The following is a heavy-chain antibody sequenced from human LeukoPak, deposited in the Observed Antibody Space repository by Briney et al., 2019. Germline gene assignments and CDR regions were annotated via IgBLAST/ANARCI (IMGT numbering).Heavy chain of an antibody. CDR2: ISAYNGNT. Sequence: ASVKVSCKASGYTFTSYGISWVRQAPGQGLEWMGWISAYNGNTNYAQKLQGRVTMTTDTSTSTAYMELRSLRPDDTAVYYCARDYRGSLGPMVRGPHYYYYYMDVWGKGTTVTVSS. CDR3: ARDYRGSLGPMVRGPHYYYYYMDV. D-gene: IGHD3-10*01. J-gene: IGHJ6*03. CDR1: GYTFTSYG. V-gene: IGHV1-18*01.